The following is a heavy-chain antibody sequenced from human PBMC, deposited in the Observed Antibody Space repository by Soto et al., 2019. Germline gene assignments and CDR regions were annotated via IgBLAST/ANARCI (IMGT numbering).Heavy chain of an antibody. V-gene: IGHV1-69*06. CDR3: VVKAACGSDCYAFET. CDR1: GGIFSSTT. CDR2: IIPLFGTQ. J-gene: IGHJ5*02. D-gene: IGHD2-21*02. Sequence: QVYLVQSGAEVKKPGSSVKISCKASGGIFSSTTINWVRQAAGQGLEWMGGIIPLFGTQNYAEKFQGRVNITADTSKKTEYMELSSLRAEDNCVYYCVVKAACGSDCYAFETWGQGTLVTVSS.